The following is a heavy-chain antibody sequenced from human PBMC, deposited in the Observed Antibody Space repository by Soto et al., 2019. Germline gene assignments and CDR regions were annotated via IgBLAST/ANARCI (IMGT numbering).Heavy chain of an antibody. J-gene: IGHJ4*02. CDR1: GASVSSGAYY. V-gene: IGHV4-61*08. Sequence: QVQLQESGPGLVKPSETLSLSCTVSGASVSSGAYYWSWLRQPPGKGLEWIASIHPSGSTYYNPSFRSRVTISVDTSKSQFFLKVNSVTAADTAVYYCARGPDYSKSGYWGQGALVTASS. CDR3: ARGPDYSKSGY. D-gene: IGHD4-4*01. CDR2: IHPSGST.